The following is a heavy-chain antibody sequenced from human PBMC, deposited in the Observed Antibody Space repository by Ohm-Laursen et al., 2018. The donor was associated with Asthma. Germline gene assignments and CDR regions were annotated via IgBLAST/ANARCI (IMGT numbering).Heavy chain of an antibody. Sequence: SLRLSCAASGFTFSDYYMSWIRQDPGKGLEWVSYISSSSSYTNYADSVKGRFTISRDNAKNSLYLQMNSLRAEDTAVYYCARVFERGYSYDWGQGTLVTVSS. CDR1: GFTFSDYY. CDR2: ISSSSSYT. J-gene: IGHJ4*02. D-gene: IGHD5-18*01. V-gene: IGHV3-11*06. CDR3: ARVFERGYSYD.